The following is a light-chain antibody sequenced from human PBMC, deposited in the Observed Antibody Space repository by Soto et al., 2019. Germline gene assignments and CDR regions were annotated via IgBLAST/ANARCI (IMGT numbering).Light chain of an antibody. J-gene: IGKJ4*01. CDR3: QQYYNCPPLT. Sequence: EIVMTQSPPTLSVSPGERVTLSCRVSQSVGGNVAWYQQRLGQAPRLLISGASTRASGVPARISGSGYGTEFTLTISSLLAEDIGVYYCQQYYNCPPLTFGGGTKVEIK. CDR1: QSVGGN. CDR2: GAS. V-gene: IGKV3-15*01.